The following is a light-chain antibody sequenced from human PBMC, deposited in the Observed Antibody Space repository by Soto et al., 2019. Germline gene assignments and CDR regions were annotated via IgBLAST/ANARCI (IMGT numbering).Light chain of an antibody. CDR1: SSNIGAGYN. Sequence: QAVVTQPPSVSGAPGQRVTISCTGSSSNIGAGYNVHWYQQLPGTAPKLLIYVNSNRPSGVPDRFSGSKSGTSASLAITGLQDEDEADYYCQSYDSSLSGSIFGGGTKLTVL. CDR3: QSYDSSLSGSI. CDR2: VNS. V-gene: IGLV1-40*01. J-gene: IGLJ2*01.